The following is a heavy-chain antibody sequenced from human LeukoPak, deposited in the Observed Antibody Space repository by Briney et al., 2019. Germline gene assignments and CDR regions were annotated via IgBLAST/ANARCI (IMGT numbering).Heavy chain of an antibody. D-gene: IGHD3-3*01. CDR2: INPNSGGT. V-gene: IGHV1-2*02. J-gene: IGHJ6*03. Sequence: ASVKVSCKASGYTFTGYYVHWVRQAPGQGLEWMGWINPNSGGTNYAQKFQGRVTMTRDTSISTAYMELSRLRSDDTAVYYCARDSVLRFLEWLSVSYYYYYMDVWGKGTTVTVSS. CDR3: ARDSVLRFLEWLSVSYYYYYMDV. CDR1: GYTFTGYY.